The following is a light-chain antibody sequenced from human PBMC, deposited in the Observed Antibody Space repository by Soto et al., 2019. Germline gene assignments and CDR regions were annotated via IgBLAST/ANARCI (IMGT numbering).Light chain of an antibody. Sequence: QSALTQPPSLSGTPGQRVTISCSGSNSNIGRYSVNWYQHFPGTAPKILIYSDDERPTGVPDRSSGSNSVTSAALAIGGFESEYGAGYYCAAWEDNQNVPLFGGGTEL. J-gene: IGLJ3*02. CDR3: AAWEDNQNVPL. CDR1: NSNIGRYS. CDR2: SDD. V-gene: IGLV1-44*01.